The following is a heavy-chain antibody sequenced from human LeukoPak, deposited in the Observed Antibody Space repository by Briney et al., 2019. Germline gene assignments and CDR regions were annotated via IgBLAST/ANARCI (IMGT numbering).Heavy chain of an antibody. Sequence: GSLRLSCAASGFTFNNYWMGWVRQPPGKGLEWIGSIYYSGSTYYNPSLKSRVTISVDTSKNQFSLKLSSVTAADTAVYYCARQMLSVRTETLDYWGQGTLVTVSS. CDR1: GFTFNNYW. CDR2: IYYSGST. J-gene: IGHJ4*02. V-gene: IGHV4-39*01. CDR3: ARQMLSVRTETLDY. D-gene: IGHD1-1*01.